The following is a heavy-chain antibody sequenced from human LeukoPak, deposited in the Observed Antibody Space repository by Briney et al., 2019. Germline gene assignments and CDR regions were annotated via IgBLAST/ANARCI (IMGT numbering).Heavy chain of an antibody. J-gene: IGHJ4*02. CDR2: ISGTDDST. CDR1: GFTFSIFA. V-gene: IGHV3-23*01. CDR3: AKRRSAVAGPRYFDY. D-gene: IGHD6-19*01. Sequence: GGSLRLSCAASGFTFSIFAMSWVRQPPGRGLEWVSSISGTDDSTYYADSVKGRFTVSRDNSKYTLSLQMDSLRAEDTAVYYCAKRRSAVAGPRYFDYWGQGTLVTVSS.